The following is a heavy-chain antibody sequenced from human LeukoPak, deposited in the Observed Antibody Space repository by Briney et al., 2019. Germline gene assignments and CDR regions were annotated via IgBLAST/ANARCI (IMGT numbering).Heavy chain of an antibody. Sequence: SETLSLTCTVSGGSISSSGYYWGWIRQPPGKGLEWIASIYYSGSTYYNPSLKSRVTMSVDTSKNQLSLKLSSLTAADTAVYYCARHEYSGSYYGLSWFDPWGPGTLVTVSS. D-gene: IGHD1-26*01. V-gene: IGHV4-39*01. CDR1: GGSISSSGYY. CDR3: ARHEYSGSYYGLSWFDP. CDR2: IYYSGST. J-gene: IGHJ5*02.